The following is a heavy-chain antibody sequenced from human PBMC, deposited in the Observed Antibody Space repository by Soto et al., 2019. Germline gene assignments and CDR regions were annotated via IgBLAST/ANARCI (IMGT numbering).Heavy chain of an antibody. CDR3: ARDYDSSGL. CDR1: GGTFSSYA. Sequence: SVKVSCKDSGGTFSSYAISWVRQAPGQGLEWMGGIIPIFGTANYAQKFQGRVTITAGESTSTAYMKLSSLRSEDTAVYYCARDYDSSGLWGQGTLVTVSS. J-gene: IGHJ4*02. D-gene: IGHD3-22*01. V-gene: IGHV1-69*13. CDR2: IIPIFGTA.